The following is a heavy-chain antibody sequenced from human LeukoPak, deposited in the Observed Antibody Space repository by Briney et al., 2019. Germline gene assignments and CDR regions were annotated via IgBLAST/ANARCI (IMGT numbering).Heavy chain of an antibody. CDR1: GFTFSSYS. Sequence: GGSLRLSCAASGFTFSSYSMNWVRQAPGKGLEWVSSISSSSSYIYYADSVKGRFTISRDNAKNSLYLQMNSLRAEDTAVYYCARVGRDYVWGSLPHAFDIWGQGTMVTVSS. CDR3: ARVGRDYVWGSLPHAFDI. J-gene: IGHJ3*02. D-gene: IGHD3-16*01. V-gene: IGHV3-21*01. CDR2: ISSSSSYI.